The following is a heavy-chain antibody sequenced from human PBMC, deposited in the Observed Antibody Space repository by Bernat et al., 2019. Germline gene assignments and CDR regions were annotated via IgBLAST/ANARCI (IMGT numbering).Heavy chain of an antibody. CDR3: AKDRFSSTSCYADY. Sequence: EVQLVESGGGLVKPGGSLRLSCAASGFTFSSYNMNWVRQAPGKGLEWVSSISTGGSSIYYADSVKGRFPISRDNAKNSLYLQMNSLRAEDTAVYYCAKDRFSSTSCYADYWGQGTLVTVSS. V-gene: IGHV3-21*01. D-gene: IGHD2-2*01. CDR2: ISTGGSSI. CDR1: GFTFSSYN. J-gene: IGHJ4*02.